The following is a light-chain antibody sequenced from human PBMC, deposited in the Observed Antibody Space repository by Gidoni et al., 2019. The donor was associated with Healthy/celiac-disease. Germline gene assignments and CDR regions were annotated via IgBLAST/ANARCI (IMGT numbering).Light chain of an antibody. CDR2: WAS. Sequence: IVITQSPDSLAVSLGERATINCKSSQSVLYSSNNKNYLAWYQQKPGQPPKLLIYWASTRESGVPDRFSGSGSGTDFTLTISSLQAEDVAVYYCQQYYSTPPFTFGPGTKVDIK. CDR3: QQYYSTPPFT. CDR1: QSVLYSSNNKNY. J-gene: IGKJ3*01. V-gene: IGKV4-1*01.